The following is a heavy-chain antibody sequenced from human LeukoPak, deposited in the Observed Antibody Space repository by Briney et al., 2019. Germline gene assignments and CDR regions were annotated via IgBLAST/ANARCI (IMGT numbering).Heavy chain of an antibody. V-gene: IGHV3-11*01. D-gene: IGHD3-16*01. Sequence: GGSLRLSCTASGFTFGDYAMSWIRQAPGKGLEWVSYISSSGSTIYYADSVKGRFTISRDNAKNSLYLQMNSLRAEDTAVYYCARDLIPATAKGAGNFDYWGQGTLVTVSS. CDR3: ARDLIPATAKGAGNFDY. J-gene: IGHJ4*02. CDR2: ISSSGSTI. CDR1: GFTFGDYA.